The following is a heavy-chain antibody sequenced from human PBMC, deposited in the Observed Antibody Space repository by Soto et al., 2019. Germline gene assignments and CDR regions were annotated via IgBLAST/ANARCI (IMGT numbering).Heavy chain of an antibody. J-gene: IGHJ5*02. CDR2: INTDGTNS. V-gene: IGHV3-74*01. Sequence: PGGSLRLSCAASGLTFNRYWMHWVRHAPGKGLVWVSHINTDGTNSNYADSVKGRFTISRDNANSTLFLQMNSLRDEDTAVYYCAREFCSGGNCYTYYFDPWGQGIPVTVSS. CDR1: GLTFNRYW. CDR3: AREFCSGGNCYTYYFDP. D-gene: IGHD2-15*01.